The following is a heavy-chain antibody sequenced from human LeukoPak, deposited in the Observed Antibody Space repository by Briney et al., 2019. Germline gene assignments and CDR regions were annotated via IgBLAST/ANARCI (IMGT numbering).Heavy chain of an antibody. J-gene: IGHJ4*02. Sequence: ASVKVSCKASGYTFTGYYMHWVRQAPGQGLEWMGWINPNSGVTNYAQKFQGRVTMTRDTSISTAYMELGRLRSDDTAVYYCARVLDSGYPVWDCWGQGTLVTVSS. CDR3: ARVLDSGYPVWDC. CDR1: GYTFTGYY. D-gene: IGHD5-12*01. CDR2: INPNSGVT. V-gene: IGHV1-2*02.